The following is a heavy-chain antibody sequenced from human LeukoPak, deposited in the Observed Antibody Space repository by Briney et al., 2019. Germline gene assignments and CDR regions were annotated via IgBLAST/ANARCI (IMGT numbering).Heavy chain of an antibody. Sequence: GGSLRLSCTTSGFSFSDYAVSWVRQAPGKGLEWIGFIRNKANGGTTEYAASVKGRFTIARDDSKTIAHLQMSSLKTEDTAVYYCSRFYSSGWASGAFDIWGQGTMVTVSS. CDR1: GFSFSDYA. J-gene: IGHJ3*02. D-gene: IGHD3-22*01. V-gene: IGHV3-49*04. CDR3: SRFYSSGWASGAFDI. CDR2: IRNKANGGTT.